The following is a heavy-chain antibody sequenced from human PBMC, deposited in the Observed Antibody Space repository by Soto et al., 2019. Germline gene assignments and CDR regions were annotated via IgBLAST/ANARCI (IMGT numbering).Heavy chain of an antibody. J-gene: IGHJ4*02. CDR1: GYTFTGYY. CDR3: ARDLRYDYVWGSYLQPDY. CDR2: INPNSGGT. Sequence: ASVKVSCKASGYTFTGYYMHWVRQAPGQGLEWMGWINPNSGGTNYAQKFQGRVTMTRDTSISTAHMELSRLRSDDTAVYYCARDLRYDYVWGSYLQPDYWGQGTLVTVSS. D-gene: IGHD3-16*02. V-gene: IGHV1-2*02.